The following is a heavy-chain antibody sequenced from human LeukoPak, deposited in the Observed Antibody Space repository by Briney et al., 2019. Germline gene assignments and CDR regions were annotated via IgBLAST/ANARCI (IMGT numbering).Heavy chain of an antibody. CDR3: ARDLAFGEMVTNRGAFDI. D-gene: IGHD5-24*01. CDR2: INPYGGGT. J-gene: IGHJ3*02. Sequence: PRASVKVSCKASGYTFTDYYMHWVRQAPGQGLEWMGWINPYGGGTNYAQKFQGRVTVTRDTSISTAYLDMSRLRSDDTAVYFCARDLAFGEMVTNRGAFDIWGQGTMVTVSS. CDR1: GYTFTDYY. V-gene: IGHV1-2*02.